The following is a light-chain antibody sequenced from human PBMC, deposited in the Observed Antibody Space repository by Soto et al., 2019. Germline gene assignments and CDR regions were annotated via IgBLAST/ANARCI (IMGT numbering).Light chain of an antibody. Sequence: DIVMTQAPLSLSVTPGQSASISCKSSESLLHSDGKTYLCWYLQKAGQPPQLLIYEVSKRFSGVPDRFSGSGSDTDFTLNIIREEAEDVGVYYYTQSIQRKTFGQATKLDIK. CDR3: TQSIQRKT. J-gene: IGKJ2*01. CDR1: ESLLHSDGKTY. V-gene: IGKV2D-29*01. CDR2: EVS.